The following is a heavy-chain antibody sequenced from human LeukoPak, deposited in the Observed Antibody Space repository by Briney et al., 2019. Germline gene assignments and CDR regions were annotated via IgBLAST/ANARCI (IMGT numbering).Heavy chain of an antibody. J-gene: IGHJ4*02. CDR3: ARVRGSYYSLYFAY. D-gene: IGHD1-26*01. CDR2: IYYSGST. Sequence: SETLSLTCTVSGGSISSYYWRWIRQPPGKGLEWIGYIYYSGSTNYNPSLKSRVTISVDTSKNQFSLKLSSVTAADTAVYYCARVRGSYYSLYFAYWGQGTLVTVSS. CDR1: GGSISSYY. V-gene: IGHV4-59*01.